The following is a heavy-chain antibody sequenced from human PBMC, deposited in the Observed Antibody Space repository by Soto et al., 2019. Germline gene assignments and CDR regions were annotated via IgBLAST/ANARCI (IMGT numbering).Heavy chain of an antibody. Sequence: SDTLSHKSNTFGCPIIDVSWVGLQQPPGKGLEWMGYIYYSGTTTNYNPSLKSRVTLSVDTSKNQFSLKLSSVTAADTAVYYCAGLKYFHSSDYLVHWGQGTRVT. D-gene: IGHD3-22*01. V-gene: IGHV4-59*08. CDR1: GCPIIDVS. J-gene: IGHJ4*02. CDR2: IYYSGTT. CDR3: AGLKYFHSSDYLVH.